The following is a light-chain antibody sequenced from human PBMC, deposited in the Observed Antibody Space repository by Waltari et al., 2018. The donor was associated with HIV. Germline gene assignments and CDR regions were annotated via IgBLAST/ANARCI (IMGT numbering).Light chain of an antibody. V-gene: IGLV1-51*01. J-gene: IGLJ2*01. CDR3: GTWDTSLSAVV. CDR1: SSTIGHHY. CDR2: DKN. Sequence: SLLTQPLSVSAAPGQKVPTSCSGSSSTIGHHYVSPNQQLPGTAPKHLIYDKNKRPSGIPDRFSGSKSGTSATLGITGLQTGDEADYYCGTWDTSLSAVVFGGGTKLTVL.